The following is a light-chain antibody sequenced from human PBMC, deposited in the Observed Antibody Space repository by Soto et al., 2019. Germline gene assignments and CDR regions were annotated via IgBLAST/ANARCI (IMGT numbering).Light chain of an antibody. CDR1: QSIRSW. Sequence: DIQITHSPSTLPTSAFDTGSVTCLASQSIRSWLAWYQEKPGKAPKLLIYKASSLESGVPSRFSGSGSGTEFSLTISSLQPDDFATYYCKQYNSAWKCGQGNKGAI. CDR2: KAS. J-gene: IGKJ1*01. V-gene: IGKV1-5*03. CDR3: KQYNSAWK.